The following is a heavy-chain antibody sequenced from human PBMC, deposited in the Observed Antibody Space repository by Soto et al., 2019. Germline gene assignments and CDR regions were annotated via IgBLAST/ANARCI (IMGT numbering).Heavy chain of an antibody. CDR1: GYTFTSYG. V-gene: IGHV1-18*01. CDR3: ASSLGIQSNSNYFGY. Sequence: ASVKVSCKASGYTFTSYGISWVRQAPGQGLEWMGWISAYNGNTNYAQKLQGRVTMTTDTSTSTAYMELRSLRSDDTAVYYCASSLGIQSNSNYFGYWGQGTLVTVSS. CDR2: ISAYNGNT. J-gene: IGHJ4*02. D-gene: IGHD5-18*01.